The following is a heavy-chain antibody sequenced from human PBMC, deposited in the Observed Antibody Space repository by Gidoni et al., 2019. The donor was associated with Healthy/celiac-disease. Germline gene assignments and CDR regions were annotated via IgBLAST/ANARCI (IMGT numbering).Heavy chain of an antibody. D-gene: IGHD6-13*01. CDR2: IKQDGSEK. J-gene: IGHJ3*02. Sequence: EVQLVESGGGLVQPGGSLRLSCAASGFTFSRHWMSWVRQAPGKGLEWVANIKQDGSEKYYVDSVKGRFTISRDNAKNSLYLQMNSLRAEDTAVYYCAREEQQLGAFDIWGQGTMVTVSS. CDR3: AREEQQLGAFDI. V-gene: IGHV3-7*03. CDR1: GFTFSRHW.